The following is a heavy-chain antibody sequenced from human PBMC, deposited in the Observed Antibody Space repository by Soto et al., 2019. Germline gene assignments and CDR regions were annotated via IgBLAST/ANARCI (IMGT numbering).Heavy chain of an antibody. Sequence: GGSLRLSCEVSGFTFSMYSMSWVRQSPGKGLEWVAKIPQDGVDGHYADSVKGRFIISRDNGKNSLHLQLNNLRAEDTAVYYCARDHLILPAHDFFYGSDVWGRGATVTAP. CDR3: ARDHLILPAHDFFYGSDV. D-gene: IGHD2-21*02. CDR1: GFTFSMYS. CDR2: IPQDGVDG. J-gene: IGHJ6*02. V-gene: IGHV3-7*03.